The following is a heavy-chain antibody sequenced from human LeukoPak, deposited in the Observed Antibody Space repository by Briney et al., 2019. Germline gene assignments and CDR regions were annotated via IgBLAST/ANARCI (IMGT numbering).Heavy chain of an antibody. CDR2: MNPNSGNT. Sequence: ASVKVSCKASGYTFTSYDINWVRQATGQGLEWMGWMNPNSGNTGYAQKFQGRVTMTRNTSISTAYMELSSLRSEDTAVYYCARYSGSYRPFDYWGQGTLVTVSS. V-gene: IGHV1-8*01. J-gene: IGHJ4*02. D-gene: IGHD1-26*01. CDR1: GYTFTSYD. CDR3: ARYSGSYRPFDY.